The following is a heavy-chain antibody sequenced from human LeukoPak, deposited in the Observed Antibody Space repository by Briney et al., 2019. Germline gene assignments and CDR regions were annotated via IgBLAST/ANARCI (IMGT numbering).Heavy chain of an antibody. D-gene: IGHD1-26*01. Sequence: GRSLRLSCAASGFTVSSNYMSWVRQAPGKGLEWVSVIYSGGSTYYADSVKGRFTISRDNSKNTLYLQMNSLRAEDTAVYYCARGLSGSYTDAFDIWGQGTMVTVSS. CDR1: GFTVSSNY. V-gene: IGHV3-53*01. J-gene: IGHJ3*02. CDR2: IYSGGST. CDR3: ARGLSGSYTDAFDI.